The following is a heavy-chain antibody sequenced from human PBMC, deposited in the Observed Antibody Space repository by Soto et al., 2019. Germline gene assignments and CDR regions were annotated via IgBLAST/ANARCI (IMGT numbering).Heavy chain of an antibody. CDR3: AISTHDFWSGEFDY. CDR2: IDYSGST. D-gene: IGHD3-3*01. V-gene: IGHV4-59*01. Sequence: SETLSLTCTVSGGSISSYYWSWIRQPPGKGLEWIGYIDYSGSTNYNPSLKSRVTISVDTYKNQFSLKLRYVTAADTAVYYCAISTHDFWSGEFDYWGQGTLVTVFS. J-gene: IGHJ4*02. CDR1: GGSISSYY.